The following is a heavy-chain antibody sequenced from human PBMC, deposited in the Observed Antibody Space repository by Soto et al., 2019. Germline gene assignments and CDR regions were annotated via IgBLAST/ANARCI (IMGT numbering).Heavy chain of an antibody. D-gene: IGHD6-19*01. Sequence: PSETLSLTCTISGDSISSGGCYWGWIRQHPGKGLEWIGYIDYSGSTYYSPSLKSRVIISIDTPKSQFSLRLTSVIAADTAVYYCAREGYRSGWSGIGALNWFDSWGQGTLVTVSS. CDR2: IDYSGST. CDR3: AREGYRSGWSGIGALNWFDS. J-gene: IGHJ5*01. CDR1: GDSISSGGCY. V-gene: IGHV4-31*03.